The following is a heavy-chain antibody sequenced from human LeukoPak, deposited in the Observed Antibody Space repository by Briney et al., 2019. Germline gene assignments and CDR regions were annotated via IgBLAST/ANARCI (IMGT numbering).Heavy chain of an antibody. Sequence: SETLSLTCAVYGGSFSGYYWSWIRQPPGKGLEWIGEINHSGSTNYNPSLKSRVTISVDTSKNQSSLKLSSVTAADTAVYYCARGYCSSTSCYRSLWFDPWGQGTLVTVSS. CDR3: ARGYCSSTSCYRSLWFDP. V-gene: IGHV4-34*01. D-gene: IGHD2-2*02. J-gene: IGHJ5*02. CDR1: GGSFSGYY. CDR2: INHSGST.